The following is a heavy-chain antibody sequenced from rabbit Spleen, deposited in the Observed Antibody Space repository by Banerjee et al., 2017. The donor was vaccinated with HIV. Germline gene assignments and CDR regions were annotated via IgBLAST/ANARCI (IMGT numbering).Heavy chain of an antibody. Sequence: EESGGDLVKPEGSLTLTCTASGLDFSSSYWICWVRQAPGKGLEWIACIYSGSSGDTHYATWAKGRFTISKTSSTTVTLQMTSLTAADTATYFCARDTGSSFSSYGMDLWGQGTLVTVS. CDR1: GLDFSSSYW. D-gene: IGHD8-1*01. V-gene: IGHV1S45*01. CDR2: IYSGSSGDT. CDR3: ARDTGSSFSSYGMDL. J-gene: IGHJ6*01.